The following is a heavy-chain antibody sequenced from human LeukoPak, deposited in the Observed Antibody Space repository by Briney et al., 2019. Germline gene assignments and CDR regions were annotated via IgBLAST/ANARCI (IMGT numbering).Heavy chain of an antibody. D-gene: IGHD6-25*01. J-gene: IGHJ3*02. CDR2: IYYSGST. V-gene: IGHV4-59*01. CDR1: GGSISSYY. Sequence: SETLSLTCTVSGGSISSYYWSWIRQPPGKGLEWIGYIYYSGSTNYNPSLKSRVTISVDTSKNQFSLKLSSVTAADTAVYYCASRLGYSSGDDAFDIWGQGTMVTVSS. CDR3: ASRLGYSSGDDAFDI.